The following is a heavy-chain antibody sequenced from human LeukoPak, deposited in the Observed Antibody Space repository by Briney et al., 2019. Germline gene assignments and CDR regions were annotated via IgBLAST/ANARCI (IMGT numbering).Heavy chain of an antibody. V-gene: IGHV3-30*18. Sequence: PGGSLRLSCAASGFTFSSYGMHWVRQAPGKGLEWVAVISYDGSNKYYADSVKGRFTISRDNSKDTLYLQMNSLRAKDTAVYYCAKGGIAQDSDYWGQGTLVTVSS. CDR1: GFTFSSYG. J-gene: IGHJ4*02. CDR3: AKGGIAQDSDY. CDR2: ISYDGSNK. D-gene: IGHD1-26*01.